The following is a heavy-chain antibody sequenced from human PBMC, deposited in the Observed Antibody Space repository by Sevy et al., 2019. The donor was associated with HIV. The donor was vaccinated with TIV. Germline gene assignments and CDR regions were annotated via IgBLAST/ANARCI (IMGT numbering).Heavy chain of an antibody. D-gene: IGHD6-13*01. CDR1: GGSIRTFY. V-gene: IGHV4-59*01. CDR2: IYYSGST. CDR3: ARVPRTRSIAAAALYYFAY. J-gene: IGHJ4*02. Sequence: SETLSLTCTVSGGSIRTFYWSWIRQPPGKGLEWIGYIYYSGSTNYNPSLKSRVTISVDTSKNQFSLKLSSVTAADTAVYYCARVPRTRSIAAAALYYFAYWGQGTLVTFSS.